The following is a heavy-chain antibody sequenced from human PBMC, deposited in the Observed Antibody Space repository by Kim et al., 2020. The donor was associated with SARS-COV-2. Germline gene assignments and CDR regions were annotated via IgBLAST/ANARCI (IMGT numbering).Heavy chain of an antibody. D-gene: IGHD6-19*01. V-gene: IGHV4-59*02. J-gene: IGHJ4*02. CDR1: DVSVNRDY. CDR2: VSSSRNT. Sequence: SETLSLTCTVSDVSVNRDYWAWIRQPPGKGLEWIGYVSSSRNTKYNPSFGSRVTISLDTSKNQFSLKLTSVAAADTAVYFCARHNPVAVVAGSYFDSWGQGSLATVTS. CDR3: ARHNPVAVVAGSYFDS.